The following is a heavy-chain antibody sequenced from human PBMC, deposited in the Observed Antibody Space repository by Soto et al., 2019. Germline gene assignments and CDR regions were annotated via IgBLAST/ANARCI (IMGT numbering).Heavy chain of an antibody. CDR3: ARVRSEGSGTYFFDY. CDR1: GGSISSGGYS. J-gene: IGHJ4*02. D-gene: IGHD3-10*01. CDR2: IYHSGST. Sequence: PSETLSLTCAVSGGSISSGGYSWSWIRQPPGKGLEWIGYIYHSGSTYYNPSLKSRVTISVDRSKNQFSLKLSSVTAADTAVYNCARVRSEGSGTYFFDYWGQGTLVTVSS. V-gene: IGHV4-30-2*01.